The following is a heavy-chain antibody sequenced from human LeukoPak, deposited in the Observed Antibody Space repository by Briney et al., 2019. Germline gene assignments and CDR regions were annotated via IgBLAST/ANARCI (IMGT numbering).Heavy chain of an antibody. CDR2: ISSSGSTI. D-gene: IGHD3-10*01. V-gene: IGHV3-11*04. CDR1: GFTFSDYY. CDR3: ARDYYGSYYYYYMDV. J-gene: IGHJ6*03. Sequence: SGGSLRLSCAASGFTFSDYYMSWIRQAPGKGLEWVSYISSSGSTIYYADSVKGRFTISRDNAKNSLYLQMNSLRAEDTAVYYCARDYYGSYYYYYMDVWGKGTTVTVSS.